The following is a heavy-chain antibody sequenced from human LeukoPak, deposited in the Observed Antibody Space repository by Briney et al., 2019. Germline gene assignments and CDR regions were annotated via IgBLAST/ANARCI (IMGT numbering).Heavy chain of an antibody. J-gene: IGHJ5*02. V-gene: IGHV4-34*01. D-gene: IGHD3-16*02. CDR3: PRGLRYLSSRFDP. CDR2: INHSGST. CDR1: GGSFSGYY. Sequence: SETLSLTCAVCGGSFSGYYWSWIRQPPGKGVEGIGEINHSGSTNYNPSLKSRVTIPVATSKNQFSLKLSSVTAADTAVYYCPRGLRYLSSRFDPWGQGTLVSVSS.